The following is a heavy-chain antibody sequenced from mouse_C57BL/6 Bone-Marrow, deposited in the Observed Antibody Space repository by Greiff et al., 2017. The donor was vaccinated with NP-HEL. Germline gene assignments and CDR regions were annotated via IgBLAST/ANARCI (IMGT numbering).Heavy chain of an antibody. CDR3: TRETGRGFAY. D-gene: IGHD3-3*01. J-gene: IGHJ3*01. CDR2: ISSGGDYT. CDR1: GFTFSSYA. Sequence: EVQLVESGEGLVKPGGSLKLSCAASGFTFSSYAMSWVRQTPEKRLEWVAYISSGGDYTYYADTVKGRFTMPRDNARNTLYLQMSSLKSEDTAMYYCTRETGRGFAYWGQGTRVTVSA. V-gene: IGHV5-9-1*02.